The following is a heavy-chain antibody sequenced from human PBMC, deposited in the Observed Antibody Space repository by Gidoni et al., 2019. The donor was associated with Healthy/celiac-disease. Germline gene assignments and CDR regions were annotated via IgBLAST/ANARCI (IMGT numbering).Heavy chain of an antibody. J-gene: IGHJ4*02. Sequence: EVQLLDSGGGLVQPGGSLRLSCAASGFTFRGDALSGVLQAPGKGLEWVSAISGSGGSTYYADSVKGLFTISRDNSKNTLYLQMTSLRAEDTAVYYCAKGVADTARAQYFDYWSQGTLVTFSS. CDR1: GFTFRGDA. V-gene: IGHV3-23*01. D-gene: IGHD5-18*01. CDR2: ISGSGGST. CDR3: AKGVADTARAQYFDY.